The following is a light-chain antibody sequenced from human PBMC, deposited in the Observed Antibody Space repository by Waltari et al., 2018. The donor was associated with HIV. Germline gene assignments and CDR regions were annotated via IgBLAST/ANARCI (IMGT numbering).Light chain of an antibody. J-gene: IGLJ1*01. CDR1: SSDVGGYNY. CDR3: CSYAGSYTFV. V-gene: IGLV2-11*01. CDR2: DVR. Sequence: QSALTQPRSVSGSPGQSVTISCTGTSSDVGGYNYVSWYQQHPGKAPKLMIYDVRKRPSAVPDRCSGSKSGNTASLTISGLQAEDEADYYCCSYAGSYTFVFGTGTKVTVL.